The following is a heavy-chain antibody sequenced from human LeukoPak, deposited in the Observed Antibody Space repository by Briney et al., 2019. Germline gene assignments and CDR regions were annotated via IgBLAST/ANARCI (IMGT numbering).Heavy chain of an antibody. CDR2: IKQDGSEE. J-gene: IGHJ4*02. Sequence: PGGSLRLSCAASGFTFSSYWMSWVRQAPGKGLEWVANIKQDGSEENFVDSVKGRFTISRDNAKKSLYLQMNSLRAEDTAVYYCARDAKGIKVTTFFDYWGQGTLVTVSS. CDR1: GFTFSSYW. D-gene: IGHD4-17*01. CDR3: ARDAKGIKVTTFFDY. V-gene: IGHV3-7*01.